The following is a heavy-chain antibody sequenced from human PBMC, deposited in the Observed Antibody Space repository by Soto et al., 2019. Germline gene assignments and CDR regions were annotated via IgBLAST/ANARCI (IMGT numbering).Heavy chain of an antibody. V-gene: IGHV3-74*01. CDR2: VDNGGSST. J-gene: IGHJ5*02. Sequence: EVQLVESGGGLAQPGGSLRLSCAASGFTFSNYWMHWVRQAPGKGLVWVARVDNGGSSTIYADSVKGRFTISRDNAKNTLHLQMNSLRAEDTAVYYRARDQPHNWFDPWGQGTLVTVSS. CDR1: GFTFSNYW. CDR3: ARDQPHNWFDP.